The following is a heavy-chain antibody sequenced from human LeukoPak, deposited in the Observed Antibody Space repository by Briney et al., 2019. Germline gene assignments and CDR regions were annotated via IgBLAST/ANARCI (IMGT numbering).Heavy chain of an antibody. CDR2: ISGSGGST. J-gene: IGHJ3*02. CDR1: GFTFSNYG. D-gene: IGHD3-22*01. Sequence: GGSLRLSCAASGFTFSNYGMSWVRQAPGKGLEWVSGISGSGGSTYYADSVKGRFTISRDNSKNTVYLQMNSLRAEDTAVYYCAKDPPYYYDSSGYGGGAFDIWGQGTMVTVSS. V-gene: IGHV3-23*01. CDR3: AKDPPYYYDSSGYGGGAFDI.